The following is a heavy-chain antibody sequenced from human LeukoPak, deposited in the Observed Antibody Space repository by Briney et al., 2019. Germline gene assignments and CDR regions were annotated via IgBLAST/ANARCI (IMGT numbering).Heavy chain of an antibody. V-gene: IGHV4-4*07. CDR2: IYTGGNT. CDR1: GGSISSYY. Sequence: SETLSLTCTVSGGSISSYYCSWIRQPAGKGLEWIGRIYTGGNTNYNPSPKSRVTMSVDTSKNQFSLKLSSVTAADTAVYYCARRVAVAGRYYFDYWGQGTLVTVSS. D-gene: IGHD6-19*01. J-gene: IGHJ4*02. CDR3: ARRVAVAGRYYFDY.